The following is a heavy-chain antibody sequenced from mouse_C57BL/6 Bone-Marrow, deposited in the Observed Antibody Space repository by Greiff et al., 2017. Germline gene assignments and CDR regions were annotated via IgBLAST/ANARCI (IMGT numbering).Heavy chain of an antibody. V-gene: IGHV1-85*01. CDR1: GYTFTSYD. CDR2: IYPRDGST. J-gene: IGHJ1*03. CDR3: ARGYGSSYWYFDV. D-gene: IGHD1-1*01. Sequence: QVQLKESGPELVKPGASVKLSCKASGYTFTSYDINWVKQRPGQGLAWIGWIYPRDGSTKYNEKFKGKATLTVDTSSSTAYMELHSLTSEDSAVYFCARGYGSSYWYFDVWGTGTTVTVSS.